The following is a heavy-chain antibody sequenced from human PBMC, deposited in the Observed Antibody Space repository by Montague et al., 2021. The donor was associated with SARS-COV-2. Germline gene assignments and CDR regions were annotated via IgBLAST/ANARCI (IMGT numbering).Heavy chain of an antibody. CDR1: GESVSGFY. CDR2: INHSGSP. J-gene: IGHJ4*02. D-gene: IGHD5-24*01. V-gene: IGHV4-34*01. CDR3: ARGFRTVAMPTISFDH. Sequence: SETLSLTCAVYGESVSGFYWGWIRQPPGEGLEWLGEINHSGSPNYNPSLKSRVTMSLDTSKNQFSLKLSSVTAADTAVYFCARGFRTVAMPTISFDHWGQGTLGTGSS.